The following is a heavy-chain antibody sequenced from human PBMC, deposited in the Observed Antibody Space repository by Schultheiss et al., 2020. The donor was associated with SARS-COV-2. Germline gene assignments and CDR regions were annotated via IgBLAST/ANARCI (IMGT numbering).Heavy chain of an antibody. CDR3: TTGRYYYGSGEPDY. CDR1: GFTFSSYA. CDR2: ISWNSGSI. Sequence: GGSLRLSCAASGFTFSSYAMSWVRQAPGKGLEWVSGISWNSGSIGYADSVKGRFTISRDNAKKSLYLEMNSLRAEDTAVYYCTTGRYYYGSGEPDYWGQGTTVTVSS. J-gene: IGHJ4*02. V-gene: IGHV3-20*04. D-gene: IGHD3-10*01.